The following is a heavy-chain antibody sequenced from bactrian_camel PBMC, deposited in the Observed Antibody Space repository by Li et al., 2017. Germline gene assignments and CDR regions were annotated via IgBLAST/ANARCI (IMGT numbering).Heavy chain of an antibody. V-gene: IGHV3S40*01. CDR2: CNSGGRTT. CDR3: AAGTLRYSLCRRSGYDY. Sequence: VQLVESGGGLVQPGGSLRLSCAASGFTVDSYSMNWVRQAPGKGLEWASACNSGGRTTYYADSVKGRFTISRDNAKNTLYLQMNSLKTEDTAMYYCAAGTLRYSLCRRSGYDYWGQGTQVTVS. CDR1: GFTVDSYS. J-gene: IGHJ4*01. D-gene: IGHD1*01.